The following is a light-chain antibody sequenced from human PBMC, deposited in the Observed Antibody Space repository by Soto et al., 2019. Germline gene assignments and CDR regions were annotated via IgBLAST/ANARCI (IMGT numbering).Light chain of an antibody. CDR3: QQYNNWPPPIT. CDR1: QSVSSN. CDR2: GAS. V-gene: IGKV3-15*01. J-gene: IGKJ5*01. Sequence: EIVMTQSPATLSVSPGERATLSCRASQSVSSNLAWYQQKPGQAPRLLIYGASTRATGIPARFSGSGSGTEFTLTISSLQSEDFAVYYCQQYNNWPPPITFGQGTRLVIK.